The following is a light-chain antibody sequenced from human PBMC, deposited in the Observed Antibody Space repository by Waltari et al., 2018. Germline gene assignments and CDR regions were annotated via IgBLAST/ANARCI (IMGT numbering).Light chain of an antibody. CDR3: QQDLDTLGEPT. V-gene: IGKV4-1*01. CDR1: QSLLYSSNNKNN. J-gene: IGKJ2*01. Sequence: DIVMTQSPDSLAAALGGRATINCNSRQSLLYSSNNKNNLAWYQQKPGQSPQLLISWASTRPSGVPDRFRGSGSGTDFTLTISSLQAADVAVYYCQQDLDTLGEPTFGQGTKLEIK. CDR2: WAS.